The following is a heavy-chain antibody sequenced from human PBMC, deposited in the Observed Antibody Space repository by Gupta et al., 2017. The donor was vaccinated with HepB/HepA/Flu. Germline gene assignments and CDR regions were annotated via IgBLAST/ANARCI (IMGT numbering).Heavy chain of an antibody. CDR1: GGSVGGYY. V-gene: IGHV4-34*01. CDR3: SYNMNF. CDR2: INHSGNI. Sequence: QVQLQQWGAGLLKPSETLSPPCAVYGGSVGGYYWSWIRQPPGKGLEWIGEINHSGNINYNPSLKSRLAISMSTSKNQFSLKLNSVTAADTAGYFCSYNMNFWCQGTLVTVSS. J-gene: IGHJ4*02. D-gene: IGHD1-1*01.